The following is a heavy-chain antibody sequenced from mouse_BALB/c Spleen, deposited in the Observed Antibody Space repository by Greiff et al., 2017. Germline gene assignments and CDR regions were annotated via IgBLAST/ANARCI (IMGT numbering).Heavy chain of an antibody. Sequence: VQLKESGGGLVQPGGSLRLSCATSGFTFTDYYMSWVRQPPGKALEWLGFIRNKANGYTTEYSASVKGRFTISRDNSQSILYLQMNTLRAEDSATYYCARDGPYYYGSSYYAMDYWGQGTSVTVSS. CDR2: IRNKANGYTT. V-gene: IGHV7-3*02. CDR1: GFTFTDYY. CDR3: ARDGPYYYGSSYYAMDY. J-gene: IGHJ4*01. D-gene: IGHD1-1*01.